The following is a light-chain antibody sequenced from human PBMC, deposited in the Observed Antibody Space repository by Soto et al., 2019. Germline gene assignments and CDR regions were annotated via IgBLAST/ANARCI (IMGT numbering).Light chain of an antibody. V-gene: IGLV4-69*01. Sequence: QSVLTQSPSASASLGASAKLTCTLSSGHSTYAIAWHQQQPEKGPRYLMKLNSDGSHNKGDGIPDRFSGSSSGAERHLTISSLQSEDEADYYCQTWGTAIHDVVFGGGTKLTVL. J-gene: IGLJ2*01. CDR2: LNSDGSH. CDR1: SGHSTYA. CDR3: QTWGTAIHDVV.